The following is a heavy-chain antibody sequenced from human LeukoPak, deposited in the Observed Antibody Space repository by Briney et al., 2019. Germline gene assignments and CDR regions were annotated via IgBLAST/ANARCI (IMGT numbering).Heavy chain of an antibody. V-gene: IGHV1-18*01. CDR3: ARDDSSGWFDY. D-gene: IGHD6-19*01. CDR2: ISAYNGNT. Sequence: ASVKVSCKASGYTFTGYYMHWVRQAPGQGLEWMGWISAYNGNTNYAQKLQGRVTMTTDTSTSTAYMELRSLRSDDTAVYYCARDDSSGWFDYWGQGTLVTVSS. CDR1: GYTFTGYY. J-gene: IGHJ4*02.